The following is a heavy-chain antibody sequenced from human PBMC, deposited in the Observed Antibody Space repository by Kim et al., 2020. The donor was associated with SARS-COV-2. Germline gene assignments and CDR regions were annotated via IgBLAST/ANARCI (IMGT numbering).Heavy chain of an antibody. CDR2: ISSSSIYT. CDR1: GFTFSNYY. D-gene: IGHD3-10*01. V-gene: IGHV3-11*06. CDR3: ARGSSGSYNWFDP. J-gene: IGHJ5*02. Sequence: GGSLRLSCSDSGFTFSNYYMSWIRQAPGKGLEWVSYISSSSIYTNYAGSVKGRFTISRDNAKNSLYLQMNSLRAEDTAVYFCARGSSGSYNWFDPWGQGTLVTVSS.